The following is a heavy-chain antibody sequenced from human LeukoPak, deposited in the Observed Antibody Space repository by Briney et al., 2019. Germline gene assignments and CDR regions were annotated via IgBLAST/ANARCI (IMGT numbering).Heavy chain of an antibody. J-gene: IGHJ5*02. Sequence: PSETLSVTCTVSGGSINDFYWTWIRQAPGKGLEWVGYISDSGATDYNPSLRSRVAMSVDTSKNEFSLQLTSVTAADTAMYYCARVVRGAVTSNCFAPWGQGTLVTLSS. D-gene: IGHD4-17*01. CDR2: ISDSGAT. CDR1: GGSINDFY. CDR3: ARVVRGAVTSNCFAP. V-gene: IGHV4-59*01.